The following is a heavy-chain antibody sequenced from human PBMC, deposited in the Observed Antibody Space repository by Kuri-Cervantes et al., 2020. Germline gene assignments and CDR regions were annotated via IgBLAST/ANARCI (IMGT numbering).Heavy chain of an antibody. V-gene: IGHV3-9*01. D-gene: IGHD1-26*01. J-gene: IGHJ6*02. CDR1: GFTFDDYA. CDR3: AKDGTSGSYWRLSYYYYGMDV. Sequence: SLKISCAASGFTFDDYAMHWVRQAPGKGLEWVSGISWNSGSIGYADSVKGRFTISRDNSKNTLYLQMNSLRAEDTAVYYCAKDGTSGSYWRLSYYYYGMDVWGQGTTVTVSS. CDR2: ISWNSGSI.